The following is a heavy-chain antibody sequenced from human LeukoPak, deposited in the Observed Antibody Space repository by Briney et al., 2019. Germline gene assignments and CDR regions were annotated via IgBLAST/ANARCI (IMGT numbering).Heavy chain of an antibody. J-gene: IGHJ4*02. V-gene: IGHV3-20*04. D-gene: IGHD6-19*01. CDR2: INWNGGST. CDR1: GYTFKDHG. CDR3: ARGDSNGWYFDC. Sequence: GGSLRLSCAASGYTFKDHGMSWVRQAPGKGLEWVSGINWNGGSTGYADSVKGRFTISRDNAKNSLYLQMNRLRDEDTALYYCARGDSNGWYFDCWGQGTLVTVSS.